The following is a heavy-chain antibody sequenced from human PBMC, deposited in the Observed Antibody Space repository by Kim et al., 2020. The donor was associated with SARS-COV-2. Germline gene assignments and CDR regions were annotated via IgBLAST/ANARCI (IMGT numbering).Heavy chain of an antibody. V-gene: IGHV1-69*13. CDR1: GGTFSNYA. D-gene: IGHD1-26*01. J-gene: IGHJ4*02. CDR3: ARGRIVGAIQNYFDY. CDR2: IIPIFGAA. Sequence: SVKVSCKASGGTFSNYAISWVRQAPGQGLEWMGGIIPIFGAANYAQKVQGRVTITADESTSTAYMELSSLRSEDTAVYYCARGRIVGAIQNYFDYWGQGTLVIVSS.